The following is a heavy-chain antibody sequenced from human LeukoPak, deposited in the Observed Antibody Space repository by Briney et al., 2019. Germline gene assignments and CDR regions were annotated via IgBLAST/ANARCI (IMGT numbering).Heavy chain of an antibody. D-gene: IGHD2-2*01. CDR1: GFTFSSYA. J-gene: IGHJ3*02. Sequence: GGSLRLSCATSGFTFSSYAMHWVRQAPGKGLEWVAVISYDGSNKYYADSVKGRFTISRDNSKNTLYLQMNSLRAEDTAVYYCARDRGGVYCSSTSCYYDAFDIWGQGTMVTVSS. V-gene: IGHV3-30-3*01. CDR2: ISYDGSNK. CDR3: ARDRGGVYCSSTSCYYDAFDI.